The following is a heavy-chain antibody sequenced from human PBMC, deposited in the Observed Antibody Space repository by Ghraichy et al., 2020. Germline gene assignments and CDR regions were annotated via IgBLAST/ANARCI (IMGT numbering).Heavy chain of an antibody. D-gene: IGHD1-26*01. J-gene: IGHJ6*02. Sequence: SQTLSLTCVISGDSLSTNTAAWIWIRQSPSRGLEWLGKTYYRSKWYNDYAVSVEGRITVNPDTSKNQLSLQLSSVTPEDTAVYYCARDKWYYGMDVWGHGTTVTVSS. CDR3: ARDKWYYGMDV. V-gene: IGHV6-1*01. CDR1: GDSLSTNTAA. CDR2: TYYRSKWYN.